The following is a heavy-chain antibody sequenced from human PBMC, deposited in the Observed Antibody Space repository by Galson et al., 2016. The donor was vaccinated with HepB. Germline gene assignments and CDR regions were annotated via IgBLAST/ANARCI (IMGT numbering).Heavy chain of an antibody. CDR1: GFTVNSYG. V-gene: IGHV3-30*03. J-gene: IGHJ6*02. CDR2: MSYDGSTK. Sequence: SLRLSCAASGFTVNSYGVHWVRQTPGKRLEWMAVMSYDGSTKKYADSVKGRFTISRDNSKNTVYLQMNRLRPEDTAVYYRAREVHSDDFWSGYTLSYYGMDVWGQGTAVTVPS. D-gene: IGHD3-3*01. CDR3: AREVHSDDFWSGYTLSYYGMDV.